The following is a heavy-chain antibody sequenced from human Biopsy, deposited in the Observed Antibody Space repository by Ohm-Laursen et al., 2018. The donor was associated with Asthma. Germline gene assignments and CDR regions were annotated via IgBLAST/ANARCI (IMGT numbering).Heavy chain of an antibody. Sequence: SVKVSCKAPGGTFSNFAISWVRQAPGQGLEWLGGIMTVFGTTNYAQKIQGRVTITADETTSTAYMEVTSLRSEDTAIYYCARCQVGYSSGWSLLLKKIYYSGMDVWGQGTAVTVSS. V-gene: IGHV1-69*13. CDR3: ARCQVGYSSGWSLLLKKIYYSGMDV. D-gene: IGHD6-19*01. J-gene: IGHJ6*02. CDR2: IMTVFGTT. CDR1: GGTFSNFA.